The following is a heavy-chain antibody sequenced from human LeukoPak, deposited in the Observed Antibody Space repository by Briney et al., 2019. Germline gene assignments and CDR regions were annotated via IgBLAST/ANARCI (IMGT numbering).Heavy chain of an antibody. CDR2: IYSGGST. CDR1: GFTVSSNY. V-gene: IGHV3-53*01. J-gene: IGHJ4*02. D-gene: IGHD2-2*01. Sequence: GGSLRLSCAASGFTVSSNYMSGVRQAPGKGRKWFSVIYSGGSTYYADSVKGRFTISRDNSKNTLYLQMNSLRVEDTAVYYCARIGCSSTSCPDYFDYWGQGTLVTVSS. CDR3: ARIGCSSTSCPDYFDY.